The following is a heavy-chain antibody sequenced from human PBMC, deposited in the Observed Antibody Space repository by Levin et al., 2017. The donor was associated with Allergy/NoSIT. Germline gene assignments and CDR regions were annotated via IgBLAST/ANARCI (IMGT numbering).Heavy chain of an antibody. CDR3: AKDRTHYYGSWSSTEYYYGMDV. CDR1: GFTFSSYG. Sequence: GGSLRLSCAASGFTFSSYGMHWVRQAPGKGLEWVAVISYAGSKKYYADSVKGRLTISRDNSKNMVYLQMNSLRAEDTAVYYCAKDRTHYYGSWSSTEYYYGMDVWGQGTTVTVS. J-gene: IGHJ6*02. CDR2: ISYAGSKK. D-gene: IGHD3-10*01. V-gene: IGHV3-30*18.